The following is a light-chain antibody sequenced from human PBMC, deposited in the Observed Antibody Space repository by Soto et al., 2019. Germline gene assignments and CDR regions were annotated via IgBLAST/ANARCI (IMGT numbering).Light chain of an antibody. CDR3: QQYNNWPPVT. J-gene: IGKJ1*01. V-gene: IGKV3-15*01. CDR1: QSVSSN. Sequence: VMTQAPATLSVSPGERATLSCRASQSVSSNLAWYQQKPGQAPRLLIYGASTRATGIPARFSGSGSGTEFTLTISSLQSEDFAVYYCQQYNNWPPVTFGQGTKVDIK. CDR2: GAS.